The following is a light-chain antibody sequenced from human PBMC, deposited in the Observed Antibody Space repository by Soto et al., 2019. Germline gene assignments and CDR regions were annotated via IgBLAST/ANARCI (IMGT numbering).Light chain of an antibody. Sequence: EVVLTQSPATLSLSPGERATLSCRASQSVSSYLAWYQQKPGQAPRLLIYDASNRATGIPARFSGSGSGTDFTLTISSLEPEESAVYYCQQRPSWTFGQGTKMEIK. V-gene: IGKV3-11*01. CDR3: QQRPSWT. CDR2: DAS. J-gene: IGKJ1*01. CDR1: QSVSSY.